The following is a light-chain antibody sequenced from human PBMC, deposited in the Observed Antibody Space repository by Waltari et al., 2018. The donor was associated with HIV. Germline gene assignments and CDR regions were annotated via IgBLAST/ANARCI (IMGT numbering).Light chain of an antibody. CDR3: QQYYNWPGT. V-gene: IGKV3-15*01. J-gene: IGKJ2*01. CDR2: GAH. CDR1: QSVSSN. Sequence: EIVLTQSPGTLSVSPGERATLSCRASQSVSSNLAWFQQKPGQAPRLVIYGAHTRATGIPDRFSGSGSGTEFTLTISSLQSEDFAVYYCQQYYNWPGTFGQGTKLEIK.